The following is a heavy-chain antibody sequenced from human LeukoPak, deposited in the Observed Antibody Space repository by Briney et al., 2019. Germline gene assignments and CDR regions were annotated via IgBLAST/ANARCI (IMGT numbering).Heavy chain of an antibody. D-gene: IGHD6-13*01. J-gene: IGHJ5*02. CDR2: IYPGDVRA. CDR1: GYSFTSYW. CDR3: ACRDLTSTWSFP. V-gene: IGHV5-51*01. Sequence: EESLKISCPGFGYSFTSYWIGWLRQIHGKGMEWMGVIYPGDVRARYNPSFQGQLTISGDKSINPAYLQWVSLRASDSAMYYCACRDLTSTWSFPWGQGTLVTVSS.